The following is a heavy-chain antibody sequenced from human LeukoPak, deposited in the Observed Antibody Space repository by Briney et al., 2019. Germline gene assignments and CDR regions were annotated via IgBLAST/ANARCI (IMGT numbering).Heavy chain of an antibody. Sequence: PGGSLRLSCAASGFTFSSYAMSWVRQAPGKGLEWVSAISGSGGSTYYADSVKGRFTISRDNSKNTLYLQMNSLRAEDTAVYYCAKDSGSWYHRGSSDYWGQGTLVTVSS. CDR3: AKDSGSWYHRGSSDY. CDR1: GFTFSSYA. J-gene: IGHJ4*02. CDR2: ISGSGGST. D-gene: IGHD6-13*01. V-gene: IGHV3-23*01.